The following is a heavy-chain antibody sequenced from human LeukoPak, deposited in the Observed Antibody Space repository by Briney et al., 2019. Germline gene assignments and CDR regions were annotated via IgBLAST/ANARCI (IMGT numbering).Heavy chain of an antibody. D-gene: IGHD2-21*01. CDR2: LSYQGTIE. V-gene: IGHV3-30*18. J-gene: IGHJ4*02. Sequence: GGSLRLSCVASGFPFSIYGMQWVRQAPGKGLEWVAYLSYQGTIENYADSVKGRCTISRDNSKNTLSLLMNSLRPEDTAVYYCAKKGADAYCGGGSCFDNWGQGTLVIVSS. CDR1: GFPFSIYG. CDR3: AKKGADAYCGGGSCFDN.